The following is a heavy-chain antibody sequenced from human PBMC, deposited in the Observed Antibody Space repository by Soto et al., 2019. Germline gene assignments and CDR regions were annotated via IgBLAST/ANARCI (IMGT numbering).Heavy chain of an antibody. Sequence: GGSLRLSCAASGFTFSSYGMHWVRQAPGKGLEWVAVIWYDGSNKYYADSVKGRFTISRDNSKNTLYLQMNSLRAEDTAVYYCARDPTVYDSSGYLLDYWGQGTLVTVSS. CDR1: GFTFSSYG. CDR3: ARDPTVYDSSGYLLDY. J-gene: IGHJ4*02. V-gene: IGHV3-33*01. CDR2: IWYDGSNK. D-gene: IGHD3-22*01.